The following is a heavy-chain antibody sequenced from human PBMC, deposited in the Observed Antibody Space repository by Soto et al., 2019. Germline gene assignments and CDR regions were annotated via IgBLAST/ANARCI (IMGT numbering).Heavy chain of an antibody. Sequence: PGGSLRLSCAASGFTFSSYAMSWVRQAPGKGLEWVSAISSTAGTYYTDPVKGRFTISRDNSKNTVFLQMNNLRAEDTAVYYCARDWYFDYWGQGSMVTVST. V-gene: IGHV3-23*01. CDR2: ISSTAGT. CDR1: GFTFSSYA. CDR3: ARDWYFDY. J-gene: IGHJ4*02.